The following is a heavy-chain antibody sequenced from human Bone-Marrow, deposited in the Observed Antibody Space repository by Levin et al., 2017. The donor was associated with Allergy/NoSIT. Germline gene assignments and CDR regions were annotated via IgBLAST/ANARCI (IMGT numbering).Heavy chain of an antibody. Sequence: SQTLSLTCAVYGGSFSGSYWSWIRQPPGKGLEWIGEINHSGSTNYNPSLKSRVTISVDTSKNQFSLKLSSVTAADTAVYYCARVGSIHLFNSSGWYNGGFDYWGQGTLVTVSS. CDR3: ARVGSIHLFNSSGWYNGGFDY. V-gene: IGHV4-34*01. J-gene: IGHJ4*02. D-gene: IGHD6-19*01. CDR1: GGSFSGSY. CDR2: INHSGST.